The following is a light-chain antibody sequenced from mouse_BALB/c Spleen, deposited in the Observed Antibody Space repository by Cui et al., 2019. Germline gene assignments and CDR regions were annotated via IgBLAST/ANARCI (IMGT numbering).Light chain of an antibody. J-gene: IGKJ2*01. Sequence: DILLTQSPAILSVSPGERVSFSCRASQSIGTSIHWYQQRTNGSPRLLIKYASESISGIPSRFSGSGSGTDFTLSINSVESEDIADYYCQQRNSWPYTFGGGTKLEIK. CDR1: QSIGTS. V-gene: IGKV5-48*01. CDR2: YAS. CDR3: QQRNSWPYT.